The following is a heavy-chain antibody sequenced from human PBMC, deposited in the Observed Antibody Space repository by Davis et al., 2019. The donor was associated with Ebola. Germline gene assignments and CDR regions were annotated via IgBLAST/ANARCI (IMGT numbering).Heavy chain of an antibody. CDR1: EFTFSSYT. CDR2: FDSGGST. J-gene: IGHJ4*02. V-gene: IGHV3-23*01. Sequence: GESLKISCAASEFTFSSYTMGWVRQAPGKGLEWVSTFDSGGSTFYADSVKGRFTISRDNSKNTLYLQMNSLRVEDTAVYYCAKDIRYSSSSDEYYWGQGTLVTVSS. D-gene: IGHD6-6*01. CDR3: AKDIRYSSSSDEYY.